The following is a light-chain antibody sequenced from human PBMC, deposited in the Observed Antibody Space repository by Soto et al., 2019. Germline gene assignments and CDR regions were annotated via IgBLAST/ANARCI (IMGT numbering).Light chain of an antibody. J-gene: IGLJ1*01. Sequence: QSVLTQPASVSGSPGQSITISCTGTSSDVGAYTSVSWYQQHPGKAPKLIIYEVSNRPSGVPDRFSGSKSGTSASLAISGLQSEDESDYYCAAWDDTLKRYVFGTGTKVTVL. CDR1: SSDVGAYTS. V-gene: IGLV2-14*01. CDR2: EVS. CDR3: AAWDDTLKRYV.